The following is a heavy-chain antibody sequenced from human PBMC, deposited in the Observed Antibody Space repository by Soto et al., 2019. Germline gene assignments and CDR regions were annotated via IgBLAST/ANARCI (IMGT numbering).Heavy chain of an antibody. V-gene: IGHV4-31*03. J-gene: IGHJ4*02. D-gene: IGHD2-2*01. CDR3: TRGGGSTKVDY. CDR1: GGSITSSGYY. Sequence: QVQLQESGPGLVKPSQTLSLTCTVSGGSITSSGYYWSWIRQHPGEGLEWIGFTFNSGSTSYYPSLKSRVTISVDTSSNQSSRNLKSVTAADTAVYYCTRGGGSTKVDYWGQGTLVTVSP. CDR2: TFNSGST.